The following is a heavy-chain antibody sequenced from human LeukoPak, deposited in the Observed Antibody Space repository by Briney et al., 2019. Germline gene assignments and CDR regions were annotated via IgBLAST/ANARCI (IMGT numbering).Heavy chain of an antibody. CDR2: IYYSGST. CDR3: ASGQQQLDAFDI. Sequence: SETLSLTCTVSGGSISSGDYYWSWIRQPPGKGLEWIGYIYYSGSTNYNPSLKSRVTISVDTSKNQFSLKLSSVTAADTAVYYCASGQQQLDAFDIWGQGTMVTVSS. D-gene: IGHD6-13*01. J-gene: IGHJ3*02. V-gene: IGHV4-61*08. CDR1: GGSISSGDYY.